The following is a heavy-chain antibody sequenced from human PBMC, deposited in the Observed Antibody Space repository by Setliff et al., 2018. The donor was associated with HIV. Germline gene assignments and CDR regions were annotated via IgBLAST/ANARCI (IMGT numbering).Heavy chain of an antibody. CDR1: GDSIRSYY. CDR2: IYYTGST. J-gene: IGHJ2*01. Sequence: SETLSLTCSVSGDSIRSYYGSWIRQPPGKGLEWIGYIYYTGSTNYNPSLKSRVTISVDTSKNQFSLKLGSVTAADTAVYYCARDPGIVPIGYFDLWGRGTLVTVSS. CDR3: ARDPGIVPIGYFDL. V-gene: IGHV4-59*01. D-gene: IGHD2-15*01.